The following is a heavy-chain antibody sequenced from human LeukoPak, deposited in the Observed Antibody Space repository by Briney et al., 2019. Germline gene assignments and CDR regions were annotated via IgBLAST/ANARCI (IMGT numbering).Heavy chain of an antibody. CDR2: IYHSGST. Sequence: PSETLSLTCTVSGYSISSGYYWGWIRQPPGKGLEWIGSIYHSGSTYYNPSLKSRVTISVDTSKNQFSLKLSSVTAADTAVYYCARQDIVVVVAATPDLNFDYWGQGTLVTVSS. CDR1: GYSISSGYY. V-gene: IGHV4-38-2*02. J-gene: IGHJ4*02. D-gene: IGHD2-15*01. CDR3: ARQDIVVVVAATPDLNFDY.